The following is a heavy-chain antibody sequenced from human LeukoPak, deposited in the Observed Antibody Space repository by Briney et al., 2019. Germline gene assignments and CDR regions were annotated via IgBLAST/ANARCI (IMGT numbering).Heavy chain of an antibody. J-gene: IGHJ4*02. D-gene: IGHD6-6*01. CDR1: GFTFVDYG. CDR3: ARDLEVGSSCPQGY. V-gene: IGHV3-20*04. CDR2: VYWNGVST. Sequence: PGGSLRLSCAASGFTFVDYGMNWVRQAPGKGLEWVSGVYWNGVSTGYAHSVKSRFNISRDNAKNCLYLQMKSLRAEDTALYYCARDLEVGSSCPQGYWGQGTLVTVSS.